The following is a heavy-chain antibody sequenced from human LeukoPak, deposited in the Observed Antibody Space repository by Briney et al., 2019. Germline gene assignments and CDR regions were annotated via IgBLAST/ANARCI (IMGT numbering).Heavy chain of an antibody. J-gene: IGHJ4*02. CDR1: GLTVSRHY. V-gene: IGHV3-53*01. CDR2: ISTGGST. CDR3: ARDDYYDSSGLDY. Sequence: GGSLRLSCASSGLTVSRHYMTWLRQAPGKGLEWLSVISTGGSTNYADSVKGRFTISRDNSKNMLYLQMNSLRAEDTAVYYCARDDYYDSSGLDYWGQGTLVTVSS. D-gene: IGHD3-22*01.